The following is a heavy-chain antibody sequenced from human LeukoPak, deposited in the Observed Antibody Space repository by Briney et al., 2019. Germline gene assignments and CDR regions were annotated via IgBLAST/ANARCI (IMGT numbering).Heavy chain of an antibody. V-gene: IGHV4-4*02. CDR1: GVTLSTYAM. Sequence: GPLRLSCAASGVTLSTYAMSWARQPPGKGLEWIGEIYHSGSTNYNPSLKSRVTISVDKSKNQFSLKLSSVTAADTAVYYCAREDIVVVAGNYYYYGMDVWGQGTTVTVSS. J-gene: IGHJ6*02. D-gene: IGHD2-15*01. CDR2: IYHSGST. CDR3: AREDIVVVAGNYYYYGMDV.